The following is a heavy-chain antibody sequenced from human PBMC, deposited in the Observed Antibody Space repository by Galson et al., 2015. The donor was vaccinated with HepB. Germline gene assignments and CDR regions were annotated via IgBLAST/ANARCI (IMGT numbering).Heavy chain of an antibody. CDR2: FDPEDGET. D-gene: IGHD4-17*01. CDR1: GSTLTELS. CDR3: ATVTPTTVTGDY. V-gene: IGHV1-24*01. Sequence: SVTVSCKVSGSTLTELSMHWVRQAPGKGLEWMGGFDPEDGETIYAQKFQGRVTMTEDTSTDTAYMELSSLRSEDTAVYYCATVTPTTVTGDYWGQGTLVTVSS. J-gene: IGHJ4*02.